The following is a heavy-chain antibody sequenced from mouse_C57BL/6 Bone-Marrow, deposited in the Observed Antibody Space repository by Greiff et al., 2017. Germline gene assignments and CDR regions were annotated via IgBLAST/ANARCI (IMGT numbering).Heavy chain of an antibody. CDR3: ARDAGDDYESWFAY. V-gene: IGHV7-1*01. D-gene: IGHD2-4*01. J-gene: IGHJ3*01. Sequence: EVKLVESGGGLVQSGRSLRLSCATSGFTFSDFYMEWVRQAPGKGLEWIAASRNKANDYTTEYSASVKGRFIVSRDTSQSILYLQMNALRAEDTAIYYCARDAGDDYESWFAYWGQGTLVTVSA. CDR2: SRNKANDYTT. CDR1: GFTFSDFY.